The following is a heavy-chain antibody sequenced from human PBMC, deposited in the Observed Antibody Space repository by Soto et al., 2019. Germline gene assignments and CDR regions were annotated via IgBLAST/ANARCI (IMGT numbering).Heavy chain of an antibody. CDR2: IWYDGSNK. CDR1: GFTFSSYG. CDR3: ARGVYYYDSSGYSD. J-gene: IGHJ3*01. D-gene: IGHD3-22*01. Sequence: LRLSCAASGFTFSSYGMHWVRQAPGKGLEWVAVIWYDGSNKYYADSVKGRFTISRDNSKNTLYLQMNSLRAEDTAVYYCARGVYYYDSSGYSDWGQGTMVTVSS. V-gene: IGHV3-33*01.